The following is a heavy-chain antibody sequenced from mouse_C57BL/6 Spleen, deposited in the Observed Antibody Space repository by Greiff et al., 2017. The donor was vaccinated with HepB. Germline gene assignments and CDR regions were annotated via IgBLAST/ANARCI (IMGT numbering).Heavy chain of an antibody. CDR3: ARQYYGSSWYAMDY. D-gene: IGHD1-1*01. CDR1: GFSLTSYG. V-gene: IGHV2-6-1*01. Sequence: VQGVESGPGLVAPSQSLSITCTVSGFSLTSYGVHWVRQPPGKGLEWLVVIWSDGSTTYNSALKSRLSISKDNSKSQVFLKMNSLQTDDTAMYYCARQYYGSSWYAMDYWGQGTSVTVSS. CDR2: IWSDGST. J-gene: IGHJ4*01.